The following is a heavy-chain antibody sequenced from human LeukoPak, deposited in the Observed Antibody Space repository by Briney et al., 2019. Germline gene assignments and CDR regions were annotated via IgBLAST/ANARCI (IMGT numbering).Heavy chain of an antibody. CDR2: ISSSSSYI. J-gene: IGHJ4*02. CDR1: GFIFSSYS. D-gene: IGHD6-13*01. V-gene: IGHV3-21*01. Sequence: GGSLRLSCAASGFIFSSYSMNWVRQAPGKGLEWVSSISSSSSYIYYADSVKGRFTISRDNAKNSLYLQMNSLRAEDTAVYYCARDQTAAGTLWGQGTLVTVSS. CDR3: ARDQTAAGTL.